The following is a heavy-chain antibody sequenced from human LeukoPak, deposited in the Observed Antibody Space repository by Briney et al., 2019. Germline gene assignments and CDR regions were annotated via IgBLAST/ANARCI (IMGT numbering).Heavy chain of an antibody. CDR2: IYYSGST. V-gene: IGHV4-59*08. D-gene: IGHD3-3*01. J-gene: IGHJ4*02. CDR1: GGSISSYY. CDR3: ARVMGRFLEWFDY. Sequence: PSETLSLTCTVSGGSISSYYWSWIRQPPGKGLEWIGYIYYSGSTYYNPSLKSRLTISLDTSKNQFSLKLSSVTAADTAVYYCARVMGRFLEWFDYWGQGTLVTVSS.